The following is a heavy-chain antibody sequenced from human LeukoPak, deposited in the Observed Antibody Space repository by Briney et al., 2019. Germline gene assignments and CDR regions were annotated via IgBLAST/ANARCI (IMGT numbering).Heavy chain of an antibody. D-gene: IGHD2-15*01. CDR1: GGSINNYY. V-gene: IGHV4-4*07. J-gene: IGHJ3*02. CDR3: ARGRYCSADICSGGDAFDI. CDR2: IYTRGST. Sequence: SETLSLTYTVSGGSINNYYWSWIRQPAGKGLEWIGRIYTRGSTNYNPSLKSRVTMLVDTSKNQFSLKLSSVTAADTAVYYCARGRYCSADICSGGDAFDIWGQGTMVSVSS.